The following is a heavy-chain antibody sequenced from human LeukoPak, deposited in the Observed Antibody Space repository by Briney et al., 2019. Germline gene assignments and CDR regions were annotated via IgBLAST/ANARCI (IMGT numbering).Heavy chain of an antibody. CDR3: ARDHGAIDYFDY. D-gene: IGHD2-21*01. V-gene: IGHV1-46*01. CDR1: GYTFTSQY. J-gene: IGHJ4*02. Sequence: EASVKVSCKASGYTFTSQYVHWVRQAPGQGLEWMGIINPSGGSTSYAQKFQGRVTMTRDTSTSTVYMELSSLRSEDTAVYYCARDHGAIDYFDYWGQGTLVTVSS. CDR2: INPSGGST.